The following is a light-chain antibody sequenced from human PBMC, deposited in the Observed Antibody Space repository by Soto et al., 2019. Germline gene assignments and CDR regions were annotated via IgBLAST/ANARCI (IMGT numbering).Light chain of an antibody. V-gene: IGKV3-11*01. J-gene: IGKJ4*01. CDR2: DAS. CDR3: HQRSNWPLT. CDR1: QSVSSY. Sequence: EIVLTQSPATLSLSPGERATLACRASQSVSSYLAWYQQKPGQAPRLLMSDASNRATVIPARFSGSGSGTDFTLTISSLEPEDFAVYYCHQRSNWPLTFGGGTKVQIK.